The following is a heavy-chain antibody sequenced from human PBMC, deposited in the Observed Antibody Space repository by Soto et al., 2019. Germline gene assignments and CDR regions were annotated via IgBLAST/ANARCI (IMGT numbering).Heavy chain of an antibody. D-gene: IGHD6-6*01. V-gene: IGHV3-33*01. CDR3: ARSYSSSSYWFDP. J-gene: IGHJ5*02. CDR2: IWYDGSNK. Sequence: GGSLRLSCAASGFTFSSYGMHWVRQAPGKGLEWVAVIWYDGSNKYYADSVKGRFTISRDNSKNTLYLQMNSLRAEDTAVYYCARSYSSSSYWFDPWGQGTLVTVSS. CDR1: GFTFSSYG.